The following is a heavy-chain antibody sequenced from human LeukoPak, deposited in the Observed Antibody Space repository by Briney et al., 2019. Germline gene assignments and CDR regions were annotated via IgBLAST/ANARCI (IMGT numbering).Heavy chain of an antibody. Sequence: PSETLSLTCTVSGGSISSYYWSWIRQPPGKGLEWIGYIYYSGSTNYNPSLKTRVTISLDTSRNQFSLKLSSVTAADTAVYYCARDRGYCSSTSCFDKEFDYWGQGTLVTVSS. V-gene: IGHV4-59*01. J-gene: IGHJ4*02. CDR1: GGSISSYY. D-gene: IGHD2-2*03. CDR3: ARDRGYCSSTSCFDKEFDY. CDR2: IYYSGST.